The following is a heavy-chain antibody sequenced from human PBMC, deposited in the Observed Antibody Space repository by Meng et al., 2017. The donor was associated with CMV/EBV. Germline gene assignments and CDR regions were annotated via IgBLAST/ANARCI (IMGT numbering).Heavy chain of an antibody. CDR3: ARVQMVYAGAYCGGDCYPRGDAFDI. CDR1: GYTFTGYY. V-gene: IGHV1-2*02. J-gene: IGHJ3*02. D-gene: IGHD2-21*01. Sequence: ASVKVSCKASGYTFTGYYMHWVRQAPGQGLEWMGWINPSSGGTNYAQKFQGRVTMTRDTSISTAYMELSRLRSDDTAVYYCARVQMVYAGAYCGGDCYPRGDAFDIWGQGTMVTVSS. CDR2: INPSSGGT.